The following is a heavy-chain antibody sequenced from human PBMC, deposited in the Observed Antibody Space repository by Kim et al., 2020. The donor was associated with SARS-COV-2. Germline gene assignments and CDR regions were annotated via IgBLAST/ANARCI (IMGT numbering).Heavy chain of an antibody. D-gene: IGHD3-3*01. CDR3: ARGLGRDTYGDFWSGYYSHNWFYP. CDR2: INHSGSA. V-gene: IGHV4-34*01. Sequence: SETLSLTCAVYGGSFSGYYWSWIRQPPGKGLEWIGEINHSGSANYNPSLKSRVTISVDTSKNQFSLKLSSVTAADTAVYYCARGLGRDTYGDFWSGYYSHNWFYPWGQGTLVTVSS. J-gene: IGHJ5*02. CDR1: GGSFSGYY.